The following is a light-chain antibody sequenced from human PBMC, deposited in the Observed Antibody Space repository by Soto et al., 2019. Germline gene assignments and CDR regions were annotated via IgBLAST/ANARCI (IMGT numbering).Light chain of an antibody. V-gene: IGKV3-11*01. Sequence: EIVLTQSPATLSLSPGERATLSCRASQSVSSYLAWYQQKPGQAPRLLIYDASNRATGIPARFSGSGSGTNFTLTIAGLQPEAFAVYYCQQRSFWVTFGGGTKVEIK. J-gene: IGKJ4*01. CDR1: QSVSSY. CDR2: DAS. CDR3: QQRSFWVT.